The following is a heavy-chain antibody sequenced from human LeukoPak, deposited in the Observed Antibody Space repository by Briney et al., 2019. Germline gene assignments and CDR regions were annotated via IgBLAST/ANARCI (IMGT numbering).Heavy chain of an antibody. Sequence: PGGSLRLSCAASGFTFSNAWMSWVRQTPGKGLEWVGRIKSKADGGTADYASPLQGRFTISRDDSTSTLYLQLNSLKTEDTAVYFCTTFRTARNYDINGYYGSWGQGTLVTVSS. J-gene: IGHJ4*02. CDR2: IKSKADGGTA. CDR3: TTFRTARNYDINGYYGS. CDR1: GFTFSNAW. V-gene: IGHV3-15*01. D-gene: IGHD3-22*01.